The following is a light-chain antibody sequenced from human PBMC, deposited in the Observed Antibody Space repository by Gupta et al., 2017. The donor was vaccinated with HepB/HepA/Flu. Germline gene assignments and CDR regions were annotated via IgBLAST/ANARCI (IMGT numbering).Light chain of an antibody. V-gene: IGKV3-20*01. CDR2: ATS. CDR3: QQYGTSPLT. CDR1: QNISTDY. J-gene: IGKJ4*01. Sequence: DIVLTQSPGTLSLSPGERATLSCRTSQNISTDYLAWYQHKRGQSPRLLIYATSTRATGIPDRFRGSGSETYFTLTITRLEPEDVAVYFCQQYGTSPLTFGGGTKVEIK.